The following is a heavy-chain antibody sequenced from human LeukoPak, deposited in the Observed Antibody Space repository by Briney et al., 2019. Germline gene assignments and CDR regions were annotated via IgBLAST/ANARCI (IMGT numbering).Heavy chain of an antibody. D-gene: IGHD3-22*01. V-gene: IGHV1-18*01. Sequence: GASVKVSCKASGYTFTSYGISWVRQAPGQGLEWMGWISAYNGNTNYAQKLQGRVTMTTDTSTSTAYMELRSLRSDDTAVYYCARAMYRVYDSSGYYRNWFDPWGQGTLVTVSS. CDR3: ARAMYRVYDSSGYYRNWFDP. CDR1: GYTFTSYG. CDR2: ISAYNGNT. J-gene: IGHJ5*02.